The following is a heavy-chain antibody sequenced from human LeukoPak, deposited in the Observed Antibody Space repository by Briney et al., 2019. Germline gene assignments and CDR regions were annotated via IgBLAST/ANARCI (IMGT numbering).Heavy chain of an antibody. V-gene: IGHV3-33*06. CDR2: IWYDGSNQ. CDR3: AKDLNGYYKAIDY. Sequence: GGSLRLSCAASGFTFSNHGMHWVRQAPGKGLEWVAVIWYDGSNQYYADSVKGRFTISRDNSKNTLHLQMNSLRAEDTAVYYCAKDLNGYYKAIDYWGQGTLVTVSS. CDR1: GFTFSNHG. J-gene: IGHJ4*02. D-gene: IGHD3-9*01.